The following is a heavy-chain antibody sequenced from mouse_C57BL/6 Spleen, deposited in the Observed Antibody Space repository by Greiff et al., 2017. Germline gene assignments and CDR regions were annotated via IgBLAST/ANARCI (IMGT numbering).Heavy chain of an antibody. CDR3: ASRYGYDEDGCAY. Sequence: EVKLVESVAELVRPGASVKLSCTASGFNIKNTYMHWVKQRPEQGLEWIGRIDPANGNTKYAPKFQGKATITADTSSNTAYLQLSSLTSEDTAIYYCASRYGYDEDGCAYWGQGTLVTVSA. V-gene: IGHV14-3*01. CDR2: IDPANGNT. J-gene: IGHJ3*01. CDR1: GFNIKNTY. D-gene: IGHD2-2*01.